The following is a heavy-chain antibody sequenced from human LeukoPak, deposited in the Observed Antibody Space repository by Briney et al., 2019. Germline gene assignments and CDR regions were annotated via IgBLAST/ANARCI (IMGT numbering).Heavy chain of an antibody. D-gene: IGHD4-17*01. V-gene: IGHV1-18*01. Sequence: ASVKVSCKASGYTFTSYGISWVRQAPGQGLEWMGWISAYNGNTNYAQKLQGRVTMTTDTSTSTAYMELRSLRSDDTAVYYCARDSHFTVTTSRDYWGQGTLVTVSS. CDR3: ARDSHFTVTTSRDY. CDR2: ISAYNGNT. J-gene: IGHJ4*02. CDR1: GYTFTSYG.